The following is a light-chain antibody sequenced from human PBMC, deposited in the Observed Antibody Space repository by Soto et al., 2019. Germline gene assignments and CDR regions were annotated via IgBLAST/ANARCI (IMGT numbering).Light chain of an antibody. J-gene: IGKJ1*01. CDR1: QGISRW. CDR3: QQANSFPRT. V-gene: IGKV1D-12*01. Sequence: DIQMTQSPSSVSASVGDRVTITCRASQGISRWLDWYQQKPGKAPKVLIYAASSLQSGVRSRFSGSGSGTDFTLTISSLQPEDFATYYCQQANSFPRTFGQGTKVEIK. CDR2: AAS.